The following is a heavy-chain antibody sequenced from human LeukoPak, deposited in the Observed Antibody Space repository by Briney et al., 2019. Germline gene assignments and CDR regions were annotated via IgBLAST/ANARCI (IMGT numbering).Heavy chain of an antibody. CDR2: INSDGSST. Sequence: GGSLRLSCAASGFTFSSYWMHWVRHAPGRGLVWVSRINSDGSSTSYADSVKGRFTISRDNAKNTLYLQMNSLRAEDTAVYYCARDLAAAGRGWFDPWGQGTLVTVSS. CDR1: GFTFSSYW. D-gene: IGHD6-13*01. J-gene: IGHJ5*02. V-gene: IGHV3-74*01. CDR3: ARDLAAAGRGWFDP.